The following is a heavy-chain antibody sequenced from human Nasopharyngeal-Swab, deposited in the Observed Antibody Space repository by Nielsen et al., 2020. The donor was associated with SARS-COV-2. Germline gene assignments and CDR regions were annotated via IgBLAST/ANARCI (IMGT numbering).Heavy chain of an antibody. CDR2: IWYDGSNK. J-gene: IGHJ6*02. V-gene: IGHV3-33*01. CDR3: ARDLVRGVIGYGMDV. CDR1: GFTFSSYG. Sequence: GESLKISCAASGFTFSSYGMHWVRQAPGKGLEWVAVIWYDGSNKYYADSVKGRFTISRDNSKNTLYLRMNSLRAEDTAVYYCARDLVRGVIGYGMDVWGQGTTVTVSS. D-gene: IGHD3-10*01.